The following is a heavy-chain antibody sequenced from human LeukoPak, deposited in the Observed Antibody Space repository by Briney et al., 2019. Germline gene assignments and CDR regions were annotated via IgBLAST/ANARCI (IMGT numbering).Heavy chain of an antibody. Sequence: SETLSLTCTVSGGSISISSSYWGWIRQPPGKGLEWVGSVHYSGNTFYNPSLKSRVTISLDTSKNHFSLKLSSVTAADTAVYYCARAVTSSSSWYKWVNWFDPWGQGTLVTVSS. V-gene: IGHV4-39*07. CDR1: GGSISISSSY. CDR3: ARAVTSSSSWYKWVNWFDP. D-gene: IGHD6-13*01. CDR2: VHYSGNT. J-gene: IGHJ5*02.